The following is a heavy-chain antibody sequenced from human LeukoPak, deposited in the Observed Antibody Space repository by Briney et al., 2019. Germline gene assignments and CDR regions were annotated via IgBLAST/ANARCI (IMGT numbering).Heavy chain of an antibody. V-gene: IGHV3-33*08. CDR2: IWYDGTNK. D-gene: IGHD4-23*01. Sequence: GGSLRLSCAASGFTFSNAWMSWVRQAPGKGLEWVAVIWYDGTNKYYADSVKGRFTISRDTSNNMLYLQMNSLRAEDTAVYYCARVSESGNSDYWGQGTLVTVSS. CDR3: ARVSESGNSDY. CDR1: GFTFSNAW. J-gene: IGHJ4*02.